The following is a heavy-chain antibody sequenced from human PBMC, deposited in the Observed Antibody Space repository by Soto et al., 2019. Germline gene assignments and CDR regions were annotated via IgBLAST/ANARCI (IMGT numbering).Heavy chain of an antibody. V-gene: IGHV4-34*01. CDR3: ARAFMTREMIMAEGYSYHMDV. D-gene: IGHD3-16*01. CDR2: INHSGGT. J-gene: IGHJ6*03. CDR1: GGSFSDYY. Sequence: SETLSLTCAVFGGSFSDYYWTWVRQPPGKGLEWIGEINHSGGTNYSPSLKGRVTLSVDTSKSQFSLKLTSVTAADTAVYFCARAFMTREMIMAEGYSYHMDVWGNGTTVTVSS.